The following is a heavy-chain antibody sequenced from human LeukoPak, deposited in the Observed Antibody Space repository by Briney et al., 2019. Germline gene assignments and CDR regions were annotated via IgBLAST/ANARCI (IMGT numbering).Heavy chain of an antibody. Sequence: SETLSLTCAVYGGSFSGYYWSWIRQPPGKGLEWIGEINHSGSTNYDPSLKSRVTISVDTSKNQFSLKLSSVTAADTAVYYCARLVPFDYWGQGTLVTVSS. D-gene: IGHD3-10*01. V-gene: IGHV4-34*01. CDR1: GGSFSGYY. CDR3: ARLVPFDY. J-gene: IGHJ4*02. CDR2: INHSGST.